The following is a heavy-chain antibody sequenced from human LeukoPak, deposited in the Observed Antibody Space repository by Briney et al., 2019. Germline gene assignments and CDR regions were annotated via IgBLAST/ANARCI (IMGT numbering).Heavy chain of an antibody. V-gene: IGHV4-4*09. J-gene: IGHJ4*02. CDR1: GGSISSNY. CDR2: IYTSGST. D-gene: IGHD2-2*01. Sequence: SETLSLTCTVSGGSISSNYWSWIRQPPGKGLEWIGYIYTSGSTNYNPSLKSRVTISVDTSKNQFSLKLSSVTAADTAVYFCARLGGSCLQHDYWGQGTLVTVSS. CDR3: ARLGGSCLQHDY.